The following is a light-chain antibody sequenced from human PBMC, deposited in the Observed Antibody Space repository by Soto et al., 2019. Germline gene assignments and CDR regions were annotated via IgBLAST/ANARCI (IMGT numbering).Light chain of an antibody. J-gene: IGKJ1*01. CDR1: QSISTW. V-gene: IGKV1-5*03. Sequence: DIQMTQSPSTLSAFVGDRVTITCRASQSISTWLAWYQQKPGKVPKLLIFKASSLQSGVPSRFSGSGSGTDFTLTISSLQPDDFPTYYCQQYNPSSRTFGHGTK. CDR3: QQYNPSSRT. CDR2: KAS.